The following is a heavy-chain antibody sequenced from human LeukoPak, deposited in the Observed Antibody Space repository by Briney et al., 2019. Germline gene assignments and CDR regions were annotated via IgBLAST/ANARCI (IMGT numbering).Heavy chain of an antibody. CDR3: ARDCDRSGYYCY. Sequence: ASVKVSCKASGYTFTDCGISWVRQAPGQGLEWMGWISTYNGNTNYAQKLQGRVAMTTDTSTSTAYMDLRSLRSDDTAVYYCARDCDRSGYYCYWGQGTLVTVSS. V-gene: IGHV1-18*01. CDR2: ISTYNGNT. J-gene: IGHJ4*02. D-gene: IGHD3-22*01. CDR1: GYTFTDCG.